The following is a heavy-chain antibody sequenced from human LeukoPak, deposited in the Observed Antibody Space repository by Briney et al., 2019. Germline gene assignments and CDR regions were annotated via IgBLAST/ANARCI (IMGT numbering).Heavy chain of an antibody. CDR1: GGSISSYY. Sequence: PSETLSLTCTVSGGSISSYYWSWIRQPPGKGQEWIGYIYYSGSTNYNPSLKSRVTISVDTSKNQFSLTLSSVTATDTAVYYCARALSLGAMVDYWGEGTLVTVSS. CDR2: IYYSGST. CDR3: ARALSLGAMVDY. J-gene: IGHJ4*02. D-gene: IGHD3-3*02. V-gene: IGHV4-59*01.